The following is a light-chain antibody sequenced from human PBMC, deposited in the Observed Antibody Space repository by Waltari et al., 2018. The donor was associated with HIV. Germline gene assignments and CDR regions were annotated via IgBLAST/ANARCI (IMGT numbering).Light chain of an antibody. Sequence: QPVLTQPPSASASLGASVTLTCTLSSGYSNYKVDWYQQRPGKGPRFVMRVGTGGIVGSKWDGIPDRFSGLGSGLNRYLTIKNIQEEDESDYHCGADHGSGSNRGVFGGGTKLTVL. J-gene: IGLJ3*02. CDR1: SGYSNYK. V-gene: IGLV9-49*01. CDR3: GADHGSGSNRGV. CDR2: VGTGGIVG.